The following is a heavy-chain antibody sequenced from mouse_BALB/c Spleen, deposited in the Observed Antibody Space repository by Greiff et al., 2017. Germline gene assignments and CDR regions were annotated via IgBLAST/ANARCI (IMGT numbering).Heavy chain of an antibody. J-gene: IGHJ2*01. CDR3: ARDLTYGSSFDY. Sequence: EVQLQESGPGLVKPSQSLSLTCSVTGYSITSGYYWNWIRQFPGNKLEWMGYISYDGSNNYNPSLKNRISITRDTSKNQFFLKLNSVTTEDTATYYCARDLTYGSSFDYWGQGTTLTVSS. CDR2: ISYDGSN. CDR1: GYSITSGYY. V-gene: IGHV3-6*02. D-gene: IGHD1-1*01.